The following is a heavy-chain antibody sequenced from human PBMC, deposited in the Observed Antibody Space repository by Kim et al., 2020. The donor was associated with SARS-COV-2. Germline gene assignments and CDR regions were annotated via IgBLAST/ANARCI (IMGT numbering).Heavy chain of an antibody. CDR1: GFGFKDYW. CDR2: IKSKSDGGTI. Sequence: GGSLRLSCVASGFGFKDYWMSWVRQTPGKGLEWVGGIKSKSDGGTIDYAAPAKGRFTVTRDDSKNTLYLQMNSLKTEDTAVYYCTTDPRHWGQGTLVTVSS. J-gene: IGHJ4*02. V-gene: IGHV3-15*01. CDR3: TTDPRH.